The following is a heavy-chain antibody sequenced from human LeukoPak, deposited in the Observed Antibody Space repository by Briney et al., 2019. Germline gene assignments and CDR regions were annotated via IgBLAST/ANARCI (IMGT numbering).Heavy chain of an antibody. D-gene: IGHD6-13*01. CDR1: GFTFSSYS. V-gene: IGHV3-21*01. J-gene: IGHJ5*02. Sequence: LGGSLRLSCAASGFTFSSYSMNWVRRAPGKGLEWVSSISSSSSYIYYADSVKGRFTISRDNAKNSLYLQMNSLRAEDTAVYYCARDQRGSSWYPWGQGTLVTVSS. CDR3: ARDQRGSSWYP. CDR2: ISSSSSYI.